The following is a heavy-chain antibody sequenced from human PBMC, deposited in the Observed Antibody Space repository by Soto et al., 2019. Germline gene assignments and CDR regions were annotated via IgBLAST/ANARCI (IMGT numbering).Heavy chain of an antibody. CDR1: GYTFTGYY. Sequence: ASVKVYCKASGYTFTGYYMHWVRQAPGQGLEWMGWINPNSGGTNYAQKFQGWVTMTRDTSVSTAYMELSRLRSDDTAVYYCARGIREANYASGSYYYYYYGRDVWGQGTTVTVSS. CDR3: ARGIREANYASGSYYYYYYGRDV. D-gene: IGHD3-10*01. CDR2: INPNSGGT. J-gene: IGHJ6*02. V-gene: IGHV1-2*04.